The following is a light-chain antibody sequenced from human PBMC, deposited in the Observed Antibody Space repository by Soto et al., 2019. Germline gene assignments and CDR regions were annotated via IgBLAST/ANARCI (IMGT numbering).Light chain of an antibody. CDR1: NIGSDT. J-gene: IGLJ1*01. V-gene: IGLV3-21*02. Sequence: SYDLTQPPPVSVAPGETARITCGRNNIGSDTVHWYQQKPGQAPVVVVYDDSERPSGTPERISGSNSGDTATLTIRRVEAGDEADYYCLVWDSIGDNYVFGSGTKVTVL. CDR2: DDS. CDR3: LVWDSIGDNYV.